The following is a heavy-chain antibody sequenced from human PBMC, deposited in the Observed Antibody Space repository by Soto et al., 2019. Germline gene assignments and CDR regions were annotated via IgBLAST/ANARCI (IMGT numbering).Heavy chain of an antibody. J-gene: IGHJ4*02. CDR1: GYTFSSYD. V-gene: IGHV1-8*01. D-gene: IGHD6-19*01. Sequence: QVQLVQSGAEVKKPVASVKVSCKASGYTFSSYDINWVRQATGQGLEWMGWLNPNSGDTGYAQKFQGRVTLNRNTSINTAYIELSSLTSDDTAVYYCATSGGGWYLYWGQGTLVTVSS. CDR3: ATSGGGWYLY. CDR2: LNPNSGDT.